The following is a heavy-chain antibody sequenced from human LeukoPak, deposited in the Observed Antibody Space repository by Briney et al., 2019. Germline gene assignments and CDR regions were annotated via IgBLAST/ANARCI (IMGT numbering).Heavy chain of an antibody. J-gene: IGHJ3*02. Sequence: GSLRLSCAASGFTFTHYGMNWGRQAPGKGLEWVSGIRANGENTYYADSVRGRFTISRDNSRSMVWLQMNSLTAEDTAMYYCGRDLNWGAFDIRGLGTLVTVSS. CDR2: IRANGENT. CDR1: GFTFTHYG. V-gene: IGHV3-23*01. D-gene: IGHD7-27*01. CDR3: GRDLNWGAFDI.